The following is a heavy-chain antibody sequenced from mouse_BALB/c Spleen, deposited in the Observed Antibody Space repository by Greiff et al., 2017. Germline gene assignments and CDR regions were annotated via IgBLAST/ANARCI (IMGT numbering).Heavy chain of an antibody. V-gene: IGHV1-87*01. Sequence: VQLQQSGAELARPGASVKLSCKASGYTFTSYWMQWVKQRPGQGLEWIGAIYPGDGDTRYTQKFKGKATLTADKSSSTAYMQLSSLASEDSAVYYCARSATGSAMDYWGQGTSVTVSS. D-gene: IGHD4-1*02. CDR2: IYPGDGDT. CDR3: ARSATGSAMDY. CDR1: GYTFTSYW. J-gene: IGHJ4*01.